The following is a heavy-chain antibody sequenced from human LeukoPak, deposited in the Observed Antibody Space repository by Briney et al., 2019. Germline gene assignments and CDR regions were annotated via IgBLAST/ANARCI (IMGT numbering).Heavy chain of an antibody. CDR3: ASVAVTHRYFDY. J-gene: IGHJ4*02. CDR1: GFTFGDYA. V-gene: IGHV3-48*01. D-gene: IGHD4-17*01. Sequence: GGSLRLSCTASGFTFGDYAMSWFRQAPGKGLEWVSYISSSSSTIYYADSVKGRFTISRDNAKNSLYLQMNSLRAEDTAVYYCASVAVTHRYFDYWGQGTLVTVSS. CDR2: ISSSSSTI.